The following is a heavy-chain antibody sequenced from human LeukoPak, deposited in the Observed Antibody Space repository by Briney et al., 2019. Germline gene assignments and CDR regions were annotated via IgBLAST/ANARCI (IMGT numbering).Heavy chain of an antibody. V-gene: IGHV3-48*01. Sequence: GGSLRLSCAASGFTVSGVYMSWVRQAPGKGLEWISYIRSSSTTIYYADSVKGRFTISRDNAENSLYLQMNSLRVEDTAVYFCARDSRSHCGTDACYGPYFDYWGQGTLVAVSS. J-gene: IGHJ4*02. CDR3: ARDSRSHCGTDACYGPYFDY. D-gene: IGHD2-2*01. CDR1: GFTVSGVY. CDR2: IRSSSTTI.